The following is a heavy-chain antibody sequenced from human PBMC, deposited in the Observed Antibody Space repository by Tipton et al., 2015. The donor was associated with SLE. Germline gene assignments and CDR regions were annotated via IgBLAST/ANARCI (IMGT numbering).Heavy chain of an antibody. CDR3: ARANWDDYFVS. J-gene: IGHJ4*02. CDR1: GFIFSDYA. CDR2: ISSNGGST. V-gene: IGHV3-64*02. Sequence: SLRLSCAASGFIFSDYAMHWVRQAPGKGLEYVSAISSNGGSTYYADSVKGRFTISRDNSKNTLYLQMGSLRAEDMAVYYCARANWDDYFVSWGQGTLVTVSS. D-gene: IGHD7-27*01.